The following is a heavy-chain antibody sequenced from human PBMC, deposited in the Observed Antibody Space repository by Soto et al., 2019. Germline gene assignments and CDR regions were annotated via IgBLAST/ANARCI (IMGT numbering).Heavy chain of an antibody. D-gene: IGHD1-26*01. CDR2: ISYDGSNK. Sequence: QVQLVESGGGVVQPGRSLRLSCAASGFTFSSYAMHWVRQAPGKGLEWVAVISYDGSNKYYADSVKGRFTISRDNSKNKLYLQMNSLRAEDTAVYYCARYYSGSPTDYWGQGTLVTVSS. J-gene: IGHJ4*02. CDR3: ARYYSGSPTDY. CDR1: GFTFSSYA. V-gene: IGHV3-30-3*01.